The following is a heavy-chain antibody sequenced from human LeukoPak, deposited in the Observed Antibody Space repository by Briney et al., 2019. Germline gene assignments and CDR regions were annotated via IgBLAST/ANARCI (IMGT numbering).Heavy chain of an antibody. CDR3: AKYYSTSGSSGGRVFDY. V-gene: IGHV3-23*01. D-gene: IGHD3-10*01. CDR2: IGSSAGDT. CDR1: GFTFSSYP. J-gene: IGHJ4*02. Sequence: GGSLRLSCAASGFTFSSYPMTWVRQAPGKGLEWVSTIGSSAGDTHYADSVKGRFPISRDNSKNSLYLQMNSLRAEDTAVYYCAKYYSTSGSSGGRVFDYWGQGSLVTVSS.